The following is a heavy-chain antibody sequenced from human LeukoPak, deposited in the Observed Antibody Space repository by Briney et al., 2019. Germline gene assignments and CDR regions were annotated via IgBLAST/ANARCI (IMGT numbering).Heavy chain of an antibody. CDR1: GGSISSYY. CDR3: AILGYCSSTSCYWSWFDP. Sequence: SETLSLTCTVSGGSISSYYWSWIRQPPGKGLEWIGYIYYSGSTNYNPSLKSRVTISVDTSKNQFSLKLSSVTAADTAVYYCAILGYCSSTSCYWSWFDPWGQGTLVTVSS. J-gene: IGHJ5*02. V-gene: IGHV4-59*01. CDR2: IYYSGST. D-gene: IGHD2-2*01.